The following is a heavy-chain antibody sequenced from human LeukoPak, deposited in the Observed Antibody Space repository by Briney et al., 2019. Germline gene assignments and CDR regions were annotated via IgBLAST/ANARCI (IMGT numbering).Heavy chain of an antibody. CDR2: IYHSGST. CDR3: AQDRFSFVH. D-gene: IGHD2-2*01. V-gene: IGHV4-38-2*02. J-gene: IGHJ1*01. CDR1: GYSISSGYY. Sequence: KSSETLSLTCTVSGYSISSGYYWGWIRQPPGKGLEWIGSIYHSGSTYYNPSLKSRVTISVDTSKNQFSLKLSSVTAADTAVYYCAQDRFSFVHWGQGTLVTVSS.